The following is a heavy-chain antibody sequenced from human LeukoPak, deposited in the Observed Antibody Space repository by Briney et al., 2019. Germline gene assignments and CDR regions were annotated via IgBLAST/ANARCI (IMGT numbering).Heavy chain of an antibody. D-gene: IGHD2-2*01. V-gene: IGHV4-4*02. CDR1: GGSISSSNW. Sequence: PSGTLSLTCAVSGGSISSSNWWSWVRQPPGKGLEWIGEIYHSGSTNYNPSLKSRVTISVDKSKNQFSLKLSSVTAADTAVYYCARMYQLLIGSVWFDPWGQGTLVTVSS. CDR3: ARMYQLLIGSVWFDP. J-gene: IGHJ5*02. CDR2: IYHSGST.